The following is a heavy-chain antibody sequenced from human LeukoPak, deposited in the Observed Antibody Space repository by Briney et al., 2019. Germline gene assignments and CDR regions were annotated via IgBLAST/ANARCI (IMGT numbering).Heavy chain of an antibody. V-gene: IGHV1-2*02. J-gene: IGHJ5*02. CDR2: INPNRGGT. D-gene: IGHD3-10*01. Sequence: ASVKVSCKASGYTFTGYYMHWVRQAPGKGLEWMGWINPNRGGTNYAQKFQGRVTMTRDTSISTAYMGLSRLRSDDTAVYYCARERPTITMVRGGWFDPWGQGTLVTVSS. CDR1: GYTFTGYY. CDR3: ARERPTITMVRGGWFDP.